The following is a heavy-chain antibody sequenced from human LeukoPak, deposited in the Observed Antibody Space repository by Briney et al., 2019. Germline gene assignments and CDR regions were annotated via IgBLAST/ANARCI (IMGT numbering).Heavy chain of an antibody. J-gene: IGHJ6*02. CDR2: VYTSGST. CDR3: ARDCTVTPYYGMDV. D-gene: IGHD4-17*01. Sequence: SQTLSLTCTVSGGSISSDDYYWSWIRQPAGKGLEWIGRVYTSGSTNYNPSLRSRVTISVDTSKNQFSLKLSSVTAADTAVYYCARDCTVTPYYGMDVWGQGTTVTVSS. CDR1: GGSISSDDYY. V-gene: IGHV4-61*02.